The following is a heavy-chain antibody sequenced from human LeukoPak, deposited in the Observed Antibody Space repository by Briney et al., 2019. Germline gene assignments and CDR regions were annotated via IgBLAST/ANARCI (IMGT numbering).Heavy chain of an antibody. J-gene: IGHJ6*03. CDR1: GFSFSNYA. CDR3: ARDLVDTAMNLYNYYMDV. Sequence: PGKSLRLSCAASGFSFSNYAMHWVRQAPGKGLEWVAVISYDGSDKYYADSVEGRFTISRDNSKNTLYLQMNSQRADHAAVYYCARDLVDTAMNLYNYYMDVWGKGTTVTVSS. CDR2: ISYDGSDK. D-gene: IGHD5-18*01. V-gene: IGHV3-30*04.